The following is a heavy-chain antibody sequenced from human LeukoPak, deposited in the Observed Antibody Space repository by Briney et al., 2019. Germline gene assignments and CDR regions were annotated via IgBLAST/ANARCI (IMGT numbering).Heavy chain of an antibody. CDR2: IYYSGST. V-gene: IGHV4-59*01. Sequence: SETLSLTCTVSGGSISSYYWSWIRQPPGKGLEWIGYIYYSGSTNYNPSLKSRVTISVDTSKNQFSLKLSSVTAADTAVYYCARWYCSSTSCYADYWGQGTLVTVSS. CDR3: ARWYCSSTSCYADY. D-gene: IGHD2-2*01. J-gene: IGHJ4*02. CDR1: GGSISSYY.